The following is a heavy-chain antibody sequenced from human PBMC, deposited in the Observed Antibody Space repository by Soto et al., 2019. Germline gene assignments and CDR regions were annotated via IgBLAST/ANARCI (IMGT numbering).Heavy chain of an antibody. J-gene: IGHJ6*02. Sequence: PGGSLRLSCAASGFTFSSYSMNWVRQAPGKGLEWVSYISSSSSTIYYADSVKGRFTISRDNAKNSLYLQMNSLRDEDTAVYYCARDRHDFWSGYYQYYGMDVWGQGTTVTVSS. D-gene: IGHD3-3*01. CDR2: ISSSSSTI. CDR1: GFTFSSYS. V-gene: IGHV3-48*02. CDR3: ARDRHDFWSGYYQYYGMDV.